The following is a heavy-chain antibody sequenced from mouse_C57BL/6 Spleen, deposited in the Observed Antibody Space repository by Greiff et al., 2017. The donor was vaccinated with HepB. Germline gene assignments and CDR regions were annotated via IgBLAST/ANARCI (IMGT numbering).Heavy chain of an antibody. J-gene: IGHJ1*03. V-gene: IGHV14-4*01. D-gene: IGHD1-1*01. CDR1: GFNIKDDY. CDR3: TTALITTVVAHWYFDV. Sequence: VHVKQSGAELVRPGASVKLSCTASGFNIKDDYMHWVKQRPEQGLEWIGWIDPENGDTEYASKFQGKATITADTSSNTAYLQLSSLTSEDIAVYYCTTALITTVVAHWYFDVWGTGTTVTVSS. CDR2: IDPENGDT.